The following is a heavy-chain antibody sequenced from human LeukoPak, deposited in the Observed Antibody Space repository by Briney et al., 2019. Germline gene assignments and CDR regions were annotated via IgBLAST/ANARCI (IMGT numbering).Heavy chain of an antibody. CDR3: GITIFGVGPDY. CDR1: GFTFSSYW. Sequence: GGSLRLSCAASGFTFSSYWMSWVRQAPGKGLEWVANIKQDGSEKYYVDSVKGRFTISRDNAKNSLYLQMNSLRAEDTAVCYCGITIFGVGPDYRGQGTLVTVSS. D-gene: IGHD3-3*01. CDR2: IKQDGSEK. J-gene: IGHJ4*02. V-gene: IGHV3-7*01.